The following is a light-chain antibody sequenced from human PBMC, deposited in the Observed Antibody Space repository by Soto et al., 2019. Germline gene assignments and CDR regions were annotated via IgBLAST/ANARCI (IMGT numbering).Light chain of an antibody. V-gene: IGKV3-11*01. J-gene: IGKJ5*01. CDR2: GAS. CDR1: QIVTGNY. Sequence: EIVLTQSPATLSLSPGERATLSFGASQIVTGNYLAWYQQKPGQPPRLLIFGASTRATGIPDRFSGSGSGTDFTLTISSLEPEDSAIYYCQQRNIWPPVTFGQGTRLEIK. CDR3: QQRNIWPPVT.